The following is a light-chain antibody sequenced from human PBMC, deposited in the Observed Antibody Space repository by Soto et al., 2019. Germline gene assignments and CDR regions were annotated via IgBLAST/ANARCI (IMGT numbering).Light chain of an antibody. CDR2: YDR. J-gene: IGLJ3*02. CDR1: NLETKS. CDR3: QVWDSTTDHPGV. Sequence: SYELTQPPSVSVAPGETASITCGGNNLETKSVNWYQQKPGQAPVLVIFYDRERPSGTPGRLSGSNSGNTATLTISRVEAGDEADYFCQVWDSTTDHPGVFGGGTKVTVL. V-gene: IGLV3-21*04.